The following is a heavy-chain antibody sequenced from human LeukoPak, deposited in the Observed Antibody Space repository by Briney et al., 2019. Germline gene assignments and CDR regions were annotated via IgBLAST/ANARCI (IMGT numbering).Heavy chain of an antibody. V-gene: IGHV3-23*01. D-gene: IGHD5-12*01. J-gene: IGHJ6*02. CDR2: ISGSGGST. Sequence: GGSLRLSCANSGFSFSSYAMNWVRQAPGKGLEWVSGISGSGGSTYYADSVKGRFTISRDNSKNTLYVQMNSLRAEDTAVYYCAKGLGYSGDDLSDYYYGMDVWGQGTTVTVSS. CDR1: GFSFSSYA. CDR3: AKGLGYSGDDLSDYYYGMDV.